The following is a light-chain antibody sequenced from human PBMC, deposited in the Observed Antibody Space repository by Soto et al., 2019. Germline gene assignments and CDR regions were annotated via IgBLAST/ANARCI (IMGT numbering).Light chain of an antibody. Sequence: QSVLTQPPSASGTPGQRVTISCSGSSSNIGSNYVYWYQQLPGTAPKLLIYKNNQRPSGVPDRFTGSKSGTSASLAISRIRSEDEADYYCAAWDDSLSGFYVFGTGTKVTVL. V-gene: IGLV1-47*01. CDR3: AAWDDSLSGFYV. J-gene: IGLJ1*01. CDR2: KNN. CDR1: SSNIGSNY.